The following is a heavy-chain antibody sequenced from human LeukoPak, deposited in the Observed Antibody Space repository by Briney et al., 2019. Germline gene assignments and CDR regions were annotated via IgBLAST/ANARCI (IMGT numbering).Heavy chain of an antibody. CDR3: ARDDCSGGSCYGY. J-gene: IGHJ4*02. CDR1: GGSISSYY. D-gene: IGHD2-15*01. CDR2: IYYSGST. Sequence: ASETLSLTCSVSGGSISSYYWSWIRQPPGKGLEWIGYIYYSGSTNYNPSLKSRVTISVDTSKNQFSLKLSSVTAADTAVYYCARDDCSGGSCYGYWGQGTLVTVSS. V-gene: IGHV4-59*01.